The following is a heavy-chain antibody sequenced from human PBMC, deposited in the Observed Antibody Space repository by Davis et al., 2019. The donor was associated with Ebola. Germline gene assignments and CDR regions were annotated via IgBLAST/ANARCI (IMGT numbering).Heavy chain of an antibody. J-gene: IGHJ4*02. CDR3: ARGAAVMTTGDFPD. CDR2: ISADGTNK. D-gene: IGHD4-11*01. V-gene: IGHV3-30*06. Sequence: GESLKISCAASGFTFSSHGMHWVRQAPGKGLEWVAVISADGTNKKHADSVEGRFTISRDKSKSTLYLEMRRVRLEDTAVYYCARGAAVMTTGDFPDWGQGTLVTVSS. CDR1: GFTFSSHG.